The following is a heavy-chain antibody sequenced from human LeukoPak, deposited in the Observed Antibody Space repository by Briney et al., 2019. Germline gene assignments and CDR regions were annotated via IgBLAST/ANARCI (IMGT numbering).Heavy chain of an antibody. D-gene: IGHD1-26*01. J-gene: IGHJ3*02. Sequence: ASVKVSCKASGYTFTGYYMHWVRQAPGQGLEWMGWINPNSGGTNYAQKFQGRVTMTRDTSISTAYMELSRLRSDDTAVYYCARDPGSSGSRRAFDIWGQGTMVTVSS. CDR1: GYTFTGYY. CDR2: INPNSGGT. V-gene: IGHV1-2*02. CDR3: ARDPGSSGSRRAFDI.